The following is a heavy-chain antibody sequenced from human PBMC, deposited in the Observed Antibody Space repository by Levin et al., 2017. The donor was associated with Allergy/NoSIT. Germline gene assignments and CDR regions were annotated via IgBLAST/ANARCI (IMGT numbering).Heavy chain of an antibody. CDR3: ARATRIAAAGSHNWFDP. D-gene: IGHD6-13*01. V-gene: IGHV1-18*01. Sequence: GESLKISCKASGYTFTSYGISWVRQAPGQGLEWMGWISAYNGNTNYAQKLQGRVTMTTDTSTSTAYMELRSLRSDDTAVYYCARATRIAAAGSHNWFDPWGQGTLVTVSS. CDR2: ISAYNGNT. J-gene: IGHJ5*02. CDR1: GYTFTSYG.